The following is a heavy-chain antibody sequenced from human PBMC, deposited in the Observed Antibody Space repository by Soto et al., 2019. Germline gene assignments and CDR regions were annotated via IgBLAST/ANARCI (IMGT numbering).Heavy chain of an antibody. V-gene: IGHV4-30-2*01. J-gene: IGHJ5*02. Sequence: SETLSLTCAVSGGSISSGGYSWSWIRQPPGKGLEWIGYIYHSGSTYYNPSLKSRVTISVDRSKNQFSLKLSSVTAADTAVYYCARGGYCSSTSCYMWFDPWGQGTLVTVSS. CDR3: ARGGYCSSTSCYMWFDP. D-gene: IGHD2-2*02. CDR2: IYHSGST. CDR1: GGSISSGGYS.